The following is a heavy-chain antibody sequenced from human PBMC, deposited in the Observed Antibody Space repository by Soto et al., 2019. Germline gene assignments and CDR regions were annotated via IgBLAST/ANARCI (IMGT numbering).Heavy chain of an antibody. J-gene: IGHJ3*02. CDR1: GGSISSSSYY. Sequence: PXGTLSLTCTVSGGSISSSSYYWGWIRQPPGKGLEWIGSIYYSGSTYYNPSLKSRVTISVDTSKNQFSLKLSSVTAADTAVYYCARPNYGDYEDAFDIWGQGTMVTVSS. CDR2: IYYSGST. V-gene: IGHV4-39*01. D-gene: IGHD4-17*01. CDR3: ARPNYGDYEDAFDI.